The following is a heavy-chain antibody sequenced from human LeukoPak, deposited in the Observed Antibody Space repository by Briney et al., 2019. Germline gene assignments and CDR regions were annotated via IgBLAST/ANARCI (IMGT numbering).Heavy chain of an antibody. Sequence: GGSLRLSCVASGFTFSSYEMSWIRQAPGKGLEWISYITDDGETTYYGDSVRGRSVISRDNAKNSLYLQLNSPGVQDTAVYYCVRKGNFDTWGQGTLVTVSS. CDR3: VRKGNFDT. V-gene: IGHV3-48*03. CDR1: GFTFSSYE. J-gene: IGHJ4*02. CDR2: ITDDGETT.